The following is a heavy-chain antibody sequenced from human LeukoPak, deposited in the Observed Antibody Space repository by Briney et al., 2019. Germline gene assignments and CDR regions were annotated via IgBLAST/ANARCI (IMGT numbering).Heavy chain of an antibody. J-gene: IGHJ6*02. D-gene: IGHD3-10*01. CDR1: GFTVSSNY. V-gene: IGHV3-66*01. Sequence: GGSLRLSCVASGFTVSSNYMSWVRQAPGEGLEWVSVMYSGGSIYYADSVKGRFTISRDNSKNTLYLQMNSLRAEDTAVYYCTRTYYYGSGFYGMDVWGQGTTVTVSS. CDR3: TRTYYYGSGFYGMDV. CDR2: MYSGGSI.